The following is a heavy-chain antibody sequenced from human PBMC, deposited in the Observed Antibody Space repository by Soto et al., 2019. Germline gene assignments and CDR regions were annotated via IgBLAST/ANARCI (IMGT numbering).Heavy chain of an antibody. J-gene: IGHJ6*03. CDR2: IWYDGSNK. CDR1: GFIFSTYG. CDR3: AREIYDFWSGYYSDYYYYMEV. V-gene: IGHV3-33*01. Sequence: GGSLRLSCAASGFIFSTYGMLWVRQAPCKGLERVAVIWYDGSNKYYADSVKGRFTISRDNSKSTLYLQMNSLRAEDTAVYYCAREIYDFWSGYYSDYYYYMEVWGKGTTVTVSS. D-gene: IGHD3-3*01.